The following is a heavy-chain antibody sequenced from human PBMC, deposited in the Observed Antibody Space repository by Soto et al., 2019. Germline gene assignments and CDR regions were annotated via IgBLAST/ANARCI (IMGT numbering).Heavy chain of an antibody. CDR2: IYYSGST. Sequence: PSETLSLTCTVSGGSISSYYWSWIRQPPGKGLEWIGYIYYSGSTNYNPSLKSRDTISVDTSKNQFSLKLSSVTAADMSVYYCARDGYGDYDNWFDPWGQGTLVTVSS. CDR1: GGSISSYY. V-gene: IGHV4-59*01. CDR3: ARDGYGDYDNWFDP. J-gene: IGHJ5*02. D-gene: IGHD4-17*01.